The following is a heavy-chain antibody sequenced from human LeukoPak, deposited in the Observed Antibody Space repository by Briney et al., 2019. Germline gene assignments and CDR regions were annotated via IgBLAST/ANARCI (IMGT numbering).Heavy chain of an antibody. CDR2: INHSGST. Sequence: SETLPLTCAVYGGSFSGYYWSWIRQPPGKGLEWIGEINHSGSTNYNPSLKSRVTISVDTSKNQFSLKLSSVTAADTAVYYCARGAVYGDYGGYNWFDPWGQGTLVTVSS. V-gene: IGHV4-34*01. J-gene: IGHJ5*02. CDR1: GGSFSGYY. CDR3: ARGAVYGDYGGYNWFDP. D-gene: IGHD4-17*01.